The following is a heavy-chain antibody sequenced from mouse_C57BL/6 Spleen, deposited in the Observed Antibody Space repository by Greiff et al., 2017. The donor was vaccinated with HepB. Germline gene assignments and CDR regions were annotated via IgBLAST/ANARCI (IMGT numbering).Heavy chain of an antibody. D-gene: IGHD2-4*01. Sequence: EVKLQESGAELVRPGASVKLSCTASGFNIKDDYMHWVKQRPEQGLEWIGWIDPENGDTEYASKFQGKATITADTSSNTAYLQLSSLTSEDTAVYYCTAFYYDYGYAMDYWGQGTSVTVSS. CDR1: GFNIKDDY. V-gene: IGHV14-4*01. CDR2: IDPENGDT. CDR3: TAFYYDYGYAMDY. J-gene: IGHJ4*01.